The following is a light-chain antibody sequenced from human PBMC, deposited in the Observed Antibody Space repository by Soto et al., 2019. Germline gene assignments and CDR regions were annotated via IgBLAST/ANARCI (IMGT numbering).Light chain of an antibody. CDR2: KAS. CDR1: QSISSW. Sequence: DIQMTQSPSTLFASVGDRVTITCRASQSISSWLAWYQQRPGKAPNLLIYKASTLESGVPSRFSGRGSGTEFTLTISSLQPDDFATYYCQQYNSYSPYTFGQGTKLEIK. V-gene: IGKV1-5*03. J-gene: IGKJ2*01. CDR3: QQYNSYSPYT.